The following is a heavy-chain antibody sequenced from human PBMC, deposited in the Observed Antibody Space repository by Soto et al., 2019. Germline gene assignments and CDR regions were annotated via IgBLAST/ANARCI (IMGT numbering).Heavy chain of an antibody. D-gene: IGHD2-2*01. CDR2: ISSSSSTI. Sequence: EVQLVESGGGLVQPGGSLRLSCAASGFTFSSYSMNWVRQAPGKGLEWVSYISSSSSTIYYADSVKGRFTISRDNAKNSLYLQMNILRAEDTALYYCARDAENVVVPAATRHWFDPWGQGTLVTVSS. V-gene: IGHV3-48*01. CDR1: GFTFSSYS. J-gene: IGHJ5*02. CDR3: ARDAENVVVPAATRHWFDP.